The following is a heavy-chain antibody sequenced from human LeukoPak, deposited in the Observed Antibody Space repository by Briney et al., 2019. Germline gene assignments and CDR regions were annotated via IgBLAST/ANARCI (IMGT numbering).Heavy chain of an antibody. V-gene: IGHV4-59*01. Sequence: PSETLSLTCTVSGGSISSYYWSWIRQPPGKGLDWIGYIYYSGSTNYNPSLKSRVTISVDTSKNQFSLKLSSVTAADTAVYYCARRFHYCSGGSCYSRPRWTPQGYNDAFDIWGQGTMVTVSS. D-gene: IGHD2-15*01. CDR3: ARRFHYCSGGSCYSRPRWTPQGYNDAFDI. CDR2: IYYSGST. CDR1: GGSISSYY. J-gene: IGHJ3*02.